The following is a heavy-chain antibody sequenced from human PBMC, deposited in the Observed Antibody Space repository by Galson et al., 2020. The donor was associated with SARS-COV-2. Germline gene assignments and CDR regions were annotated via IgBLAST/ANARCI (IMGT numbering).Heavy chain of an antibody. CDR2: IFHTGGT. D-gene: IGHD2-2*01. CDR3: ARADYSSTSGYIDF. Sequence: ETLSLTCAVSDDSISSNYWWSWVRQSKGKGLEWIGEIFHTGGTNYNPSLKSRLIISLDKSNNHFSLRLSSVTAADTAVYYCARADYSSTSGYIDFWGQGTLVTVSS. CDR1: DDSISSNYW. V-gene: IGHV4-4*02. J-gene: IGHJ4*02.